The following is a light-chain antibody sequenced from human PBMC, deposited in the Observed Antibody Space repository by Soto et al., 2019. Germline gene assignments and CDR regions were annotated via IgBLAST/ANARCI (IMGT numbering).Light chain of an antibody. CDR3: QQYNDWPLT. J-gene: IGKJ4*01. V-gene: IGKV3-15*01. Sequence: ETAMTPSPATLSASPGERATLSCRASQSVSSKLAWYQHKPGQAPRLLIYGASTRATGIPARFSGSGSGTEFTLTISSLQSEDFAVYYCQQYNDWPLTFGGGTKVEIK. CDR2: GAS. CDR1: QSVSSK.